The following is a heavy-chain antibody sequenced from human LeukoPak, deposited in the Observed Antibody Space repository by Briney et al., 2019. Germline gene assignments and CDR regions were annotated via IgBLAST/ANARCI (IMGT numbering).Heavy chain of an antibody. CDR2: INPSGGST. CDR1: GYTFTSYY. Sequence: ASVKVSCKASGYTFTSYYMHWVRQAPGQGLEWMGIINPSGGSTTYAQKFQGRVTMTRDTSTNTVYMELSSLRSEDTAVYYCARAQTLEWLVGSAFDIWAKGQWSPSLQ. J-gene: IGHJ3*02. V-gene: IGHV1-46*01. CDR3: ARAQTLEWLVGSAFDI. D-gene: IGHD3-3*01.